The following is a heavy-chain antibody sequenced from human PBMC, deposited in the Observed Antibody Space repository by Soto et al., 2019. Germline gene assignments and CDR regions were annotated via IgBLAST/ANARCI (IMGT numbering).Heavy chain of an antibody. CDR3: ARVDTAMAPDAFDI. CDR1: GYTFTGYY. CDR2: INPNSGGT. J-gene: IGHJ3*02. V-gene: IGHV1-2*04. Sequence: ASVKVSCKASGYTFTGYYMHWVRQAPGQGLEWMGWINPNSGGTNYAQKFQGWVTMTRDTSISTAYMELSRLRSDDTAVYYCARVDTAMAPDAFDIWGQGKMVTV. D-gene: IGHD5-18*01.